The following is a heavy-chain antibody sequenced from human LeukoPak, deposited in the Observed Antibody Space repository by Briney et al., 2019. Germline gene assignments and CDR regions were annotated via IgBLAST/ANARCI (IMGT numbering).Heavy chain of an antibody. CDR2: INHSGST. Sequence: PSETLSLTCAVYGGSFSGYYWSWIRQPPGKGLEWIGEINHSGSTNYNPSLKSRVTISVDTSKNQFSLKLSSVTAADTAVYYCARRYSYGYQNYYGMDVWGQGTTVTVSS. V-gene: IGHV4-34*01. CDR1: GGSFSGYY. J-gene: IGHJ6*02. D-gene: IGHD5-18*01. CDR3: ARRYSYGYQNYYGMDV.